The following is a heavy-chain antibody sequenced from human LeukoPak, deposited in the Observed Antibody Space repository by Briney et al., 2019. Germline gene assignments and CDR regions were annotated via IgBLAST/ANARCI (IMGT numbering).Heavy chain of an antibody. Sequence: PSETLSLTCTVSGGSISSYYWSWIRQPAGKGLEWIGRIYTSGSTNYNPSLKSRVTMSVDTSKNQFSLKLSSVTAADTAVYYCARDHSHYYDSSGYSPFDYWGQGTLVTVSS. J-gene: IGHJ4*02. CDR2: IYTSGST. D-gene: IGHD3-22*01. CDR1: GGSISSYY. V-gene: IGHV4-4*07. CDR3: ARDHSHYYDSSGYSPFDY.